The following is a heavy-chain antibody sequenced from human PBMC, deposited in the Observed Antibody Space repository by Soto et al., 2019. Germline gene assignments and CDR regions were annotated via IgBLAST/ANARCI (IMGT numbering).Heavy chain of an antibody. CDR3: AKFEGHPLEYWYLDF. CDR2: ISDDGSEK. V-gene: IGHV3-30-3*02. Sequence: GSPRLCCAACGVTVCSYAMHGVRQDPGKGLEWVSAISDDGSEKYYADSVKGRFTISRDDSKNTLYAQMNSLRAEDTAVYYCAKFEGHPLEYWYLDFWGRGTLVTVSS. CDR1: GVTVCSYA. J-gene: IGHJ2*01. D-gene: IGHD1-1*01.